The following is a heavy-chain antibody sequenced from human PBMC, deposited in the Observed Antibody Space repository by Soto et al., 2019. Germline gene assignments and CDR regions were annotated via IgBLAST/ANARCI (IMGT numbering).Heavy chain of an antibody. D-gene: IGHD6-13*01. CDR1: GFTFSTYA. CDR2: ISSSGSFI. V-gene: IGHV3-21*01. J-gene: IGHJ4*02. Sequence: GGSLRLSCAASGFTFSTYAMNWVRQAPGKGLEWVSNISSSGSFIYYADSVKGRFTISRDDAEKSLYLQMNSLRAEDTALYYCAREPQGIAAALDYWGQGTLVTVSS. CDR3: AREPQGIAAALDY.